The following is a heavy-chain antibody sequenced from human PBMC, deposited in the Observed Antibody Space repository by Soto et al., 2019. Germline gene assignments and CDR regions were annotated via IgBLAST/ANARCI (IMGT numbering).Heavy chain of an antibody. V-gene: IGHV3-23*01. J-gene: IGHJ6*02. CDR1: GFTFSSYA. Sequence: PGGSLRLSCAASGFTFSSYAMSWVRQAPGKGLEWVSAISGSGGSTYYADSVKGRFTISRDNSKNTLYLQMNSLRAEDTAVYYCAKGGYCISTSCDLEAYYYYGMDVWGQGTTVTVSS. CDR2: ISGSGGST. CDR3: AKGGYCISTSCDLEAYYYYGMDV. D-gene: IGHD2-2*01.